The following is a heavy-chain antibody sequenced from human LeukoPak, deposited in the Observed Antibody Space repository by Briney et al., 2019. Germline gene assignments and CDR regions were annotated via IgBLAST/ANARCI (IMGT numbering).Heavy chain of an antibody. D-gene: IGHD2-2*01. Sequence: ASVKVSCKASGYTFTGYYMHWVRQAPGQGLEWMGWINPNSGGTNYAQNFQGRVTMTRDTSISTAYMELSRLRSDDTAMYYCARDWCSSTSCFDHWGQGTLVTVSS. J-gene: IGHJ4*02. CDR1: GYTFTGYY. V-gene: IGHV1-2*02. CDR2: INPNSGGT. CDR3: ARDWCSSTSCFDH.